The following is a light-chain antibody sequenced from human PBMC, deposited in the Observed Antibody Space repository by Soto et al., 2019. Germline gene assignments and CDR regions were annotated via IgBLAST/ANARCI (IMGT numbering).Light chain of an antibody. CDR3: ETWDSSSWV. Sequence: QPVLTQSSSASASLGSSVKLTCTLSSGHSSYIIAWHQQQPGKAPRYLMKLEGSGSYNKGSGVPDRFSGSSSGADRYLTISNLRFEDEADYYCETWDSSSWVFGGGTKLTVL. CDR1: SGHSSYI. CDR2: LEGSGSY. V-gene: IGLV4-60*02. J-gene: IGLJ3*02.